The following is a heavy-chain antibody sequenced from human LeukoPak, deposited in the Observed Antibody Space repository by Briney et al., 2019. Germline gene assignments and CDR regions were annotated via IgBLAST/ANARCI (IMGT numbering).Heavy chain of an antibody. CDR2: TYYRSKLYN. V-gene: IGHV6-1*01. Sequence: SQTLSLTCALSGDIFSSNSAAWHWIRQSPSRGLEWLGRTYYRSKLYNDYAGSVKSRITINPDTSKNQFSLQLNSVTPEDTAVYYCARDRPLIAARRRTGIAAAGTFDYWGQGTLVTVSS. CDR3: ARDRPLIAARRRTGIAAAGTFDY. CDR1: GDIFSSNSAA. D-gene: IGHD6-13*01. J-gene: IGHJ4*02.